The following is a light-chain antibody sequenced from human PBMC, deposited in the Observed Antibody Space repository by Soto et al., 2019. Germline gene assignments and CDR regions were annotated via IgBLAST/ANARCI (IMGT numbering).Light chain of an antibody. CDR1: SSDVGGYNY. J-gene: IGLJ2*01. CDR3: SSYTSSSIVV. V-gene: IGLV2-14*01. CDR2: DVS. Sequence: QSALTQPASVSESPGQSITISCTGTSSDVGGYNYVSWYQQHPGKAPKLMIYDVSNRPSGVSNRFSGSKSGNTASLTISGLQAEDEADYYCSSYTSSSIVVFGGGTNVTVL.